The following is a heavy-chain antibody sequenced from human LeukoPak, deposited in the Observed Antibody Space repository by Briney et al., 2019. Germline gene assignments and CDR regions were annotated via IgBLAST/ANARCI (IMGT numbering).Heavy chain of an antibody. V-gene: IGHV5-51*01. Sequence: GESLKISCKGSGYSFINYWIGWVRQMPGKGLEWMAIIYPGDSDTKYSPSFQGQVTISADKSISTAYLQWSSLKASDTAMYYCARRGVWEPVDYWGPGTAVTVSS. CDR2: IYPGDSDT. CDR3: ARRGVWEPVDY. J-gene: IGHJ4*02. D-gene: IGHD1-26*01. CDR1: GYSFINYW.